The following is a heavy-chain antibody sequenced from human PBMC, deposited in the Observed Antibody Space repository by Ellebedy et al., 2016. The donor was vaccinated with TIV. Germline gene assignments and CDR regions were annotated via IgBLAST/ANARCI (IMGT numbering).Heavy chain of an antibody. V-gene: IGHV3-23*01. Sequence: GESLKISCTASGFTFSSYAMSWVRQAPGKGLEWVAGVNGGGLVIAYADSVKGRFTVSRDNSKNTLYLQMNSLRTEDTAVYYCATERSGYDFDYWGQGTLVTVSA. J-gene: IGHJ4*02. D-gene: IGHD5-12*01. CDR2: VNGGGLVI. CDR1: GFTFSSYA. CDR3: ATERSGYDFDY.